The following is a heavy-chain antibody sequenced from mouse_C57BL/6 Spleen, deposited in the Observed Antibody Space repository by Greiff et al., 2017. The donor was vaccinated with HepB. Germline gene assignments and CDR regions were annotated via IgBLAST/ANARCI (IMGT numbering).Heavy chain of an antibody. Sequence: VQLQQPGAELVMPGASVKLSCKASGYTFTSYWMHWVKQRPGQGLEWIGEIDPSDSYTNYNQKFKGKSTLTVDKSSSTAYMQLSSLTSEDSAVYYCARSGYYGSSSRGFDVWGTGTTVTVSS. CDR2: IDPSDSYT. J-gene: IGHJ1*03. V-gene: IGHV1-69*01. D-gene: IGHD1-1*01. CDR3: ARSGYYGSSSRGFDV. CDR1: GYTFTSYW.